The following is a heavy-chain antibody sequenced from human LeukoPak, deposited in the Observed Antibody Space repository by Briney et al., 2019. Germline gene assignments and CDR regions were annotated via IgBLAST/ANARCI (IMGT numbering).Heavy chain of an antibody. Sequence: ASVKVSCKASGYTFTGYYMHWVRQAPGQGLEWMGWINPNSGGTNYAQKFQGRVTMTRDTSISTAYMELSRLRSDDTAVYYCAREADYGDTPDYFDYWGQGTLVTVSS. CDR2: INPNSGGT. CDR3: AREADYGDTPDYFDY. V-gene: IGHV1-2*02. J-gene: IGHJ4*02. D-gene: IGHD4-17*01. CDR1: GYTFTGYY.